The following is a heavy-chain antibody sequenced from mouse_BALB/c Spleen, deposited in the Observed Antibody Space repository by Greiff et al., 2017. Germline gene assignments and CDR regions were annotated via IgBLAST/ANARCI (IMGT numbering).Heavy chain of an antibody. CDR1: GYTFTSYW. CDR3: AMGGEFAY. CDR2: INPSTGYT. Sequence: QVQLQQSGAELAKPGASVKMSCKASGYTFTSYWMHWVKQRPGKGLEWIGYINPSTGYTEYNQKFKDKATLTADKSSSTAYMQLSSLTSEDSAVYYCAMGGEFAYWGQGTLVTVSA. V-gene: IGHV1-7*01. J-gene: IGHJ3*01.